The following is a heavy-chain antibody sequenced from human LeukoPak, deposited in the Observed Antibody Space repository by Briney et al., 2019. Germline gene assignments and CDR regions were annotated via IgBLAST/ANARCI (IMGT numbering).Heavy chain of an antibody. V-gene: IGHV3-30-3*01. D-gene: IGHD3-10*01. Sequence: PGRSLRLSCAASGFTFSSYAMHWVRQAPGKGLEWVAVISYDGSNKYYADSVKGRFTISRDNSKNTLYLQMNSLRAEDTAVYYCARDTSPYYGSGSYPSYFDYWGQGTLVTVSS. CDR1: GFTFSSYA. CDR3: ARDTSPYYGSGSYPSYFDY. J-gene: IGHJ4*02. CDR2: ISYDGSNK.